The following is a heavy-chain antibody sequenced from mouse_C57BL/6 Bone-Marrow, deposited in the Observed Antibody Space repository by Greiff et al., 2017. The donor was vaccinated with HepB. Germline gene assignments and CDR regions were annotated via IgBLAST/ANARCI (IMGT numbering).Heavy chain of an antibody. CDR3: ARFCDGYYVEYFDY. Sequence: VQLKESGPELVKPGASVKISCKASGYSFTGYYMNWVKQSPEKSLEWIGEINPSTGGTTYNQKFKAKATLTVDKSSSTAYMQLKSLTSEDSAVYYCARFCDGYYVEYFDYWGQGTTLTVSS. V-gene: IGHV1-42*01. J-gene: IGHJ2*01. CDR2: INPSTGGT. D-gene: IGHD2-3*01. CDR1: GYSFTGYY.